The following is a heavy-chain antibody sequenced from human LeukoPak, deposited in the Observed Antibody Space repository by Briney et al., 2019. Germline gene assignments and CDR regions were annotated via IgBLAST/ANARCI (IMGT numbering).Heavy chain of an antibody. CDR1: GFTFSNYW. CDR3: VSFYETY. D-gene: IGHD2/OR15-2a*01. Sequence: QSGGSLRLSCAASGFTFSNYWMHWVRQAPGKGLVWVSHINSDGSWTSYADSVKGRFTISKDNAKNTVYLQMNSLRAEDTAVYYCVSFYETYWGRGTLVTVSS. CDR2: INSDGSWT. J-gene: IGHJ4*02. V-gene: IGHV3-74*01.